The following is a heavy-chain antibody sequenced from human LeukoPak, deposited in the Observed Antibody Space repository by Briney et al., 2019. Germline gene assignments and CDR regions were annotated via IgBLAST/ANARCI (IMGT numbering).Heavy chain of an antibody. D-gene: IGHD2-15*01. CDR1: GFTFSSYW. CDR2: IKQDGSEK. Sequence: GGSLRLSCAASGFTFSSYWMSWVRQAPGKGLEWVANIKQDGSEKYYVDSVKGRFTISRDNAKNSLYLQMNSLRAEDTAVYYCARDLGYCSGGSCSNDAFDIRGQGTMVTVSS. CDR3: ARDLGYCSGGSCSNDAFDI. J-gene: IGHJ3*02. V-gene: IGHV3-7*01.